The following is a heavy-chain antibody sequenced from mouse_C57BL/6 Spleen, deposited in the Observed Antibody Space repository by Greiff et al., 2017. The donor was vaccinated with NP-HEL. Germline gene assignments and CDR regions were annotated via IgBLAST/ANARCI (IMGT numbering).Heavy chain of an antibody. J-gene: IGHJ2*01. Sequence: VQLQQSGPELVKPGASVKISCKASGYTFTDYYMNWVKQSHGKSLEWIGDINPNNGGTSYNQKFKGKATLTVDKSSSTAYMELRSLTSEDSAVYYCARRLAYFDYWGQGTTLTVSS. D-gene: IGHD4-1*01. CDR1: GYTFTDYY. CDR3: ARRLAYFDY. CDR2: INPNNGGT. V-gene: IGHV1-26*01.